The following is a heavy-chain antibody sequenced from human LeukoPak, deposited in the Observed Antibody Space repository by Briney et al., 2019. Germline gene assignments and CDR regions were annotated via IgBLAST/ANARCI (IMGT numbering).Heavy chain of an antibody. J-gene: IGHJ4*02. CDR1: GGSISSYY. CDR3: ARDSYYYGSGSYGFDY. Sequence: PSETLSLTCTVSGGSISSYYWSWIRQPAGKGLEWIGRICTSGSTNYNPSLKSRVTMSVDTSKNQFSLKLSSVTAADTAVYYCARDSYYYGSGSYGFDYWGQGTLVTVSS. CDR2: ICTSGST. V-gene: IGHV4-4*07. D-gene: IGHD3-10*01.